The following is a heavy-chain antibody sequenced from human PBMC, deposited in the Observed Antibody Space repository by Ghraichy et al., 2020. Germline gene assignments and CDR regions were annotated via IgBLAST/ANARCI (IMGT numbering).Heavy chain of an antibody. Sequence: SETLSLTCTVSGGSVSSGSYYWSWIRQPPGKGLEWIGYIYYSGSTNYNPSLKSRVTISVDTSKNQFSLKLSSVTAADTAVYYCARDHYGSGSRPGNYYYYGMDVWGQGTTVTVSS. D-gene: IGHD3-10*01. CDR2: IYYSGST. CDR3: ARDHYGSGSRPGNYYYYGMDV. CDR1: GGSVSSGSYY. J-gene: IGHJ6*02. V-gene: IGHV4-61*01.